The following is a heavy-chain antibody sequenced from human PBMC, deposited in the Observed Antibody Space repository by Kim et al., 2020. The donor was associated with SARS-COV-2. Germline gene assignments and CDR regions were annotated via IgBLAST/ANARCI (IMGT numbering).Heavy chain of an antibody. V-gene: IGHV1-46*01. CDR3: ARDREGDWTFDY. J-gene: IGHJ4*02. CDR2: ITPNGGST. CDR1: GYTFTSNH. Sequence: ASVKVSCKASGYTFTSNHMHWVRQAPGQGLEWMGMITPNGGSTNYAQKFQGSVTMTSDTSTSTVYMELSSLRSEDTAVYYCARDREGDWTFDYWGQGTLVTVSS. D-gene: IGHD2-21*02.